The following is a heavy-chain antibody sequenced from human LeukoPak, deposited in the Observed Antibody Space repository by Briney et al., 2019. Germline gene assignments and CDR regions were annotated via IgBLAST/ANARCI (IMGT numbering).Heavy chain of an antibody. D-gene: IGHD3-22*01. J-gene: IGHJ4*02. CDR1: GGSISSSSYY. CDR2: IYYSGST. CDR3: ARSKIDGGYFDY. V-gene: IGHV4-39*01. Sequence: PSETLSLTCTVSGGSISSSSYYWGWIRQPPGKGLEWIGSIYYSGSTYYNPSLKSRVTISVDTSKNQFSLKLSSVTAADTAVYYCARSKIDGGYFDYWGQGTLVTVSS.